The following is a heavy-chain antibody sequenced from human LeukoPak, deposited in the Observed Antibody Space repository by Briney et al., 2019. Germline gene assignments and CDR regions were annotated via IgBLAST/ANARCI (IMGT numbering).Heavy chain of an antibody. CDR1: GFSFSSYA. CDR2: INTGVSGT. V-gene: IGHV3-23*01. Sequence: PGGSLRLSCAASGFSFSSYAMSWVRQAPGKGLEWVSTINTGVSGTFYADSVKGRFTISRDNSKNTLYLQMNSLRAEDTAVYYCAKDPGIVVVTNWFDPWGQGTLVTVSS. D-gene: IGHD3-22*01. J-gene: IGHJ5*02. CDR3: AKDPGIVVVTNWFDP.